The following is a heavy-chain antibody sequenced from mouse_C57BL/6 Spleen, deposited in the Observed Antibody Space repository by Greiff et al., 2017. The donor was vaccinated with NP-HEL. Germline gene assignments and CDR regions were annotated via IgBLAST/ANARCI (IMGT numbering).Heavy chain of an antibody. CDR3: ARRRVVATDYAMDY. D-gene: IGHD1-1*01. V-gene: IGHV1-81*01. CDR1: GYPFTSYG. Sequence: QVQLQQSGAELARPGASVKLSCKASGYPFTSYGISWVKQRTGQGLEWIGEIYPRSGNTYYNEKFKGKATLTADKSSSTAYMELRSLTSEDSAVYFCARRRVVATDYAMDYWGQGTSVTVSS. J-gene: IGHJ4*01. CDR2: IYPRSGNT.